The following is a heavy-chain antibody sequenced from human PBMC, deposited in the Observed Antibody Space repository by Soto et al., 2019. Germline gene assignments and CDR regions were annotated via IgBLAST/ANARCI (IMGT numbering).Heavy chain of an antibody. CDR2: IPQDGVDG. CDR1: VFTFSMYS. Sequence: GPLRLSCEVSVFTFSMYSMSGVRQSPGKGLEWVAKIPQDGVDGHYADSVKGRFIISRDNGKNSLHLQLNNLRVEDTAVYYCARDHLILPAHDFFYGSDVWGRGATVTVSS. J-gene: IGHJ6*02. D-gene: IGHD2-21*02. CDR3: ARDHLILPAHDFFYGSDV. V-gene: IGHV3-7*03.